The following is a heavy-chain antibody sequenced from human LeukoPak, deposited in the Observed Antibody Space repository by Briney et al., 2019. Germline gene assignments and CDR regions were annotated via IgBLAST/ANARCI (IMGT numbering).Heavy chain of an antibody. J-gene: IGHJ5*02. CDR3: ARASFWESPINWFDP. CDR2: INPNSGGT. D-gene: IGHD3-16*01. V-gene: IGHV1-2*02. CDR1: GYTFTGYY. Sequence: ASVKVSCKASGYTFTGYYMHWVRQAPGQGLERMGWINPNSGGTNYAQKFQGRVTMTRDTTISTAYMELSRLRSDDTAVYYCARASFWESPINWFDPWGQGTLVTVSS.